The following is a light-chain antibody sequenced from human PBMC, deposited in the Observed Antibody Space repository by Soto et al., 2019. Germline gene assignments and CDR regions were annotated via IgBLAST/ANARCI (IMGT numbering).Light chain of an antibody. CDR1: QSIGST. CDR2: DAS. CDR3: QHYKTWPLS. Sequence: IVMTQSPATLYVSPGERATLSCRASQSIGSTLAWYQQKPGQTPRLLIYDASTRATGITARFSGIGSGTEFTLIISSLQSEDFAVYYCQHYKTWPLSVGGGTKVEIK. J-gene: IGKJ4*01. V-gene: IGKV3-15*01.